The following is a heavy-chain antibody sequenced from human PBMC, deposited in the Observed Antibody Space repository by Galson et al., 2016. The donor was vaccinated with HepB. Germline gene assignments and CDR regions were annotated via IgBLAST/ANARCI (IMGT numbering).Heavy chain of an antibody. D-gene: IGHD3-3*01. CDR2: INHTGNT. CDR3: AREPTLEWLSSRFDP. J-gene: IGHJ5*02. Sequence: LRLSCAASGFTFSDYYMSWIRQSPGKGLEWIGEINHTGNTNYNPSLKSRVIISLDTSKKHFFLNLSSVTASDTAVYYCAREPTLEWLSSRFDPWGQGTPVTVSS. CDR1: GFTFSDYY. V-gene: IGHV4-34*01.